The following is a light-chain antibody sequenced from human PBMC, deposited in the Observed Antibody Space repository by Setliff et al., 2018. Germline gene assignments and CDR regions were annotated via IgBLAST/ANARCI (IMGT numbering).Light chain of an antibody. CDR3: QSFDSGLSAYG. CDR1: GSNIGAGYD. V-gene: IGLV1-40*01. CDR2: GNN. Sequence: QSVLKQPPSVSGAPGQRVTISCAGRGSNIGAGYDVHWYQQLPGTAPKLVIYGNNNRPSGVPDRFSGSQSGTSASLAITGLLSEDEADYYCQSFDSGLSAYGFGTGTKSPS. J-gene: IGLJ1*01.